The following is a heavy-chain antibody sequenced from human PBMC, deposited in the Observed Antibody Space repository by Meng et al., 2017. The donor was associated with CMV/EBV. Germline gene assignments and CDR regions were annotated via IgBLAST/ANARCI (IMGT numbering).Heavy chain of an antibody. V-gene: IGHV4-39*01. CDR2: IYYSGST. D-gene: IGHD6-13*01. J-gene: IGHJ4*02. CDR3: ARHKLQLVR. CDR1: GGSISSSSYY. Sequence: SETLSLTCTVSGGSISSSSYYWGWIRQPPGKGLEWIGSIYYSGSTYYNPSLKSRVTISVDTSKNQFSLKLSSVTAADTAVYYCARHKLQLVRWGQGTLVTVSS.